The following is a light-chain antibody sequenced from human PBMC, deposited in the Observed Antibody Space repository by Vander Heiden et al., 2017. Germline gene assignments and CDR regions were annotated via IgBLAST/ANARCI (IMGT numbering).Light chain of an antibody. J-gene: IGLJ2*01. CDR2: QDS. Sequence: SYELTQPPSVSVSPGQTASITCSGDKLGDKYACWYQQKPGQSPVLVNYQDSKRPSGIPERFSGSNSGNTATLTISGTQAMDEADYYCQAWDSSPVVFGGGTKLTVL. CDR1: KLGDKY. CDR3: QAWDSSPVV. V-gene: IGLV3-1*01.